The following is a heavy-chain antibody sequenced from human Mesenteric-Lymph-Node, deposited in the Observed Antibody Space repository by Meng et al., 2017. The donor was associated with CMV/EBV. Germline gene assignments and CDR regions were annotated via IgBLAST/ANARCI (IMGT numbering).Heavy chain of an antibody. CDR1: GYTFTSHD. V-gene: IGHV1-8*01. D-gene: IGHD1-14*01. Sequence: ASVKVSCKASGYTFTSHDISWVRQATGQGLEWMGWMNPNTGNAGYAQKFQGRVTMTRDTSISTAYMELSSLESEDTAVYYCAKVFSGWVGMDVWGQGTTVTVSS. CDR3: AKVFSGWVGMDV. J-gene: IGHJ6*02. CDR2: MNPNTGNA.